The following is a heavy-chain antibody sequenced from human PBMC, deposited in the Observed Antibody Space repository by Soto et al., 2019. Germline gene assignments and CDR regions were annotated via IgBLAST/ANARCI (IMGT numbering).Heavy chain of an antibody. V-gene: IGHV3-73*01. CDR3: ARVAYSSGWSEWFDP. CDR1: GFTFSGSA. Sequence: GGSLRLSCAASGFTFSGSAVHWVRQASGKGLEWVGRIRSKTNNYATAYAASVKGRFTISRDDSRNTASLQMNSLKTEDTAVYYCARVAYSSGWSEWFDPWGQGTLVTVSS. J-gene: IGHJ5*02. D-gene: IGHD6-19*01. CDR2: IRSKTNNYAT.